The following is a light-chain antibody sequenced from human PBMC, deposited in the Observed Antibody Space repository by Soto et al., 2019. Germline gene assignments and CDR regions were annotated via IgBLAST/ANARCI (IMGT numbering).Light chain of an antibody. J-gene: IGLJ2*01. V-gene: IGLV6-57*04. CDR2: EDN. Sequence: NFMLTQPHSVSESPGKTVTISCTRSSGSIASNYVQWYQQRPGSAPTTVIYEDNQRPSGVPDRFSGSIDSSSNSASLTISGLKTEDEAHYYCQSYDSSTVVFGGGTKLTVL. CDR3: QSYDSSTVV. CDR1: SGSIASNY.